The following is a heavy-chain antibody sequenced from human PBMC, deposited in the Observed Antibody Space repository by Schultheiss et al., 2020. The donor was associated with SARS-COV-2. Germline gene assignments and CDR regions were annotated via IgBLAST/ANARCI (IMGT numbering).Heavy chain of an antibody. CDR3: AKDEITMIVVVPYYFDY. CDR2: IYSGGST. Sequence: GGSLRLSCAASGFTFSSYWMSWVRQAPGKGLEWVSVIYSGGSTYYADSVKGRFTISRDNSKNTLYLQMNSLRAEDTAVYYCAKDEITMIVVVPYYFDYWGQGTLVTVSS. J-gene: IGHJ4*02. D-gene: IGHD3-22*01. CDR1: GFTFSSYW. V-gene: IGHV3-53*01.